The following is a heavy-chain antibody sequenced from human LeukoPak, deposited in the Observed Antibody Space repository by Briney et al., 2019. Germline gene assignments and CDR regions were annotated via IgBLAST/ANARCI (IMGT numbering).Heavy chain of an antibody. CDR1: GYTFTSYG. CDR2: ISAYNGNT. D-gene: IGHD2-15*01. V-gene: IGHV1-18*01. J-gene: IGHJ4*02. CDR3: ARVVVVAATPPYFDY. Sequence: ASVKVSSKASGYTFTSYGISWVRQAPGQGLEWMGWISAYNGNTNYAQKLQGRVTMTTDTSTSTAYMELRSLRSDDTAVYYCARVVVVAATPPYFDYWGQGTLVTVSS.